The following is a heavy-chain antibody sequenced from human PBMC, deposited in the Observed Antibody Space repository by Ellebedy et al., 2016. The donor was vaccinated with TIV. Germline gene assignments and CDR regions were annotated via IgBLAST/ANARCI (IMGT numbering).Heavy chain of an antibody. CDR2: TSAYNGNT. Sequence: AASVKVSCKASGYSFTSYGISWVRQAPGQGLEWMGWTSAYNGNTNYAQKLQGRVTMTTDTSTSTAYMELRSLRSDDTAVYYCARDRVDGGSYFGVFDYWGQGTLVTVSS. J-gene: IGHJ4*02. D-gene: IGHD1-26*01. CDR1: GYSFTSYG. V-gene: IGHV1-18*01. CDR3: ARDRVDGGSYFGVFDY.